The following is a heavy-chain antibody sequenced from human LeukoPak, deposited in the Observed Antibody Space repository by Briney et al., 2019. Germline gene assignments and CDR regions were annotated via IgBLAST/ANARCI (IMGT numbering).Heavy chain of an antibody. J-gene: IGHJ3*02. CDR3: ARVRDPRQYYYDNSGYRNAFDI. CDR1: GFTFKLYW. D-gene: IGHD3-22*01. Sequence: TAGSLRLSCAASGFTFKLYWMHWVRQVPGKRPVWVSRINDDGSDTIYADSVRGRFTISRDDAKNTVYLQMNNLRAEDTAVYYCARVRDPRQYYYDNSGYRNAFDIWGQGTMVTVSS. CDR2: INDDGSDT. V-gene: IGHV3-74*01.